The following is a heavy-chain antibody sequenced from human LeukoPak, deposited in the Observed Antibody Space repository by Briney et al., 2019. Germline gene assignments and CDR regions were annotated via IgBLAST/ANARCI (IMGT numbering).Heavy chain of an antibody. Sequence: ASVKVSCKASGYTFTGYYIHWVRQAPGQGHEWMGWINPNSDGTNYAQKFQGGVTMTRDTSISTAYMELSRLRSDDTAVYYCARNNYGDYVPSFDYWGQGTLVTVSS. D-gene: IGHD4-17*01. CDR2: INPNSDGT. V-gene: IGHV1-2*02. CDR1: GYTFTGYY. CDR3: ARNNYGDYVPSFDY. J-gene: IGHJ4*02.